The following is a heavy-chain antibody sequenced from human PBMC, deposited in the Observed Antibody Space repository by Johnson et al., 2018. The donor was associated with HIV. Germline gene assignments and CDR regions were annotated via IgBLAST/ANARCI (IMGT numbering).Heavy chain of an antibody. J-gene: IGHJ3*02. Sequence: MQLVESGGGLVQPGGSLRLSCAASGFSVSSNYMTWVRQAPGKGLEWVSVIYSSGTTWYADSVKGRFTISRDNSRDTVHLQMNSLRSEDTAVYYCASRGREIVAAGILGAFDIWGQGTMVTVSS. CDR1: GFSVSSNY. CDR3: ASRGREIVAAGILGAFDI. CDR2: IYSSGTT. V-gene: IGHV3-66*02. D-gene: IGHD6-13*01.